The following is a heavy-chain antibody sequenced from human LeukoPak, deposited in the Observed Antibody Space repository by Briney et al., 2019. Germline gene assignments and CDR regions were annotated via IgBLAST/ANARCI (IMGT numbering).Heavy chain of an antibody. Sequence: GASVKVSCKASGYTFIKYNIGWVRQAPGHGLEWMGWISAYDGNTNYDQKLQGRVTITADESTSTAYMELSSLRSEDTAVYYCARGSDIVVVVGENYYYGMDVWGQGTTVTVSS. V-gene: IGHV1-18*01. CDR2: ISAYDGNT. CDR3: ARGSDIVVVVGENYYYGMDV. CDR1: GYTFIKYN. D-gene: IGHD2-15*01. J-gene: IGHJ6*02.